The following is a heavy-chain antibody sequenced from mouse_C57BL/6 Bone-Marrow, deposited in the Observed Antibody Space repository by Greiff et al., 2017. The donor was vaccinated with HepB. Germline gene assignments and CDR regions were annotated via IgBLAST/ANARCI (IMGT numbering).Heavy chain of an antibody. CDR3: ARAMVTTNFDY. Sequence: VQLVESGAELVRPGASVKLSCKASGYTFTDYYINWVKQRPGQGLEWIARIYPGSGNTYYNEKFKGKATLTAEKSSSTAYMQLSSLTSEDSAVYFCARAMVTTNFDYWGQGTTLTVSS. CDR1: GYTFTDYY. J-gene: IGHJ2*01. V-gene: IGHV1-76*01. CDR2: IYPGSGNT. D-gene: IGHD2-2*01.